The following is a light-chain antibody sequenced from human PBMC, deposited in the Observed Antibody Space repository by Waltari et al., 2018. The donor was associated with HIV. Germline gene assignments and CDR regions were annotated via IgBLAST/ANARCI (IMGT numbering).Light chain of an antibody. J-gene: IGLJ2*01. Sequence: QSALTQPASVSGSPGQSITISCTGSSSDVGTYSLVSWYQHHPGKAPNLMIYEGHKRPSGVSNRFSGAKSGNTASLTISELHAEDEADYYCSSYTSFSTVLFGGGTKLTVL. CDR2: EGH. V-gene: IGLV2-23*03. CDR1: SSDVGTYSL. CDR3: SSYTSFSTVL.